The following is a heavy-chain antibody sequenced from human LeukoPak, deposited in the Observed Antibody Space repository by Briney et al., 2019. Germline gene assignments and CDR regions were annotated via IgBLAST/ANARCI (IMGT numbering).Heavy chain of an antibody. CDR2: INPNSGGT. V-gene: IGHV1-2*02. J-gene: IGHJ5*02. D-gene: IGHD3-3*01. Sequence: ASVKVSCKASGYTFTGYYMHWVRQAPGQGLGWVGWINPNSGGTNYAQKFQGRVTMTRDTSISTAYMELSRLRSDDTAVYYCARVYYDFWSGYYYWFDPWGQGTLVTVSS. CDR1: GYTFTGYY. CDR3: ARVYYDFWSGYYYWFDP.